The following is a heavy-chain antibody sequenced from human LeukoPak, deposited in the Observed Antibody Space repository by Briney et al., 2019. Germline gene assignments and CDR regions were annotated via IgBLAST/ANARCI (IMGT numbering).Heavy chain of an antibody. CDR1: GYSFTSYG. J-gene: IGHJ3*02. CDR2: ISAYNGNT. D-gene: IGHD5-12*01. CDR3: ARGMSYDSPDI. Sequence: GESLKISCKGSGYSFTSYGISWVRQAPGQGLEWMGWISAYNGNTNYAQKLQGRVTMTTDTSTSTAYMELRSLRSDDTAVYYCARGMSYDSPDIWGQGTMVTVSS. V-gene: IGHV1-18*01.